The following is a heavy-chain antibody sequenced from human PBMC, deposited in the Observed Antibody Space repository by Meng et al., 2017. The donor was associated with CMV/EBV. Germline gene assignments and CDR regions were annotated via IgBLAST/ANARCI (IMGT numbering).Heavy chain of an antibody. V-gene: IGHV4-34*01. CDR2: INHSGST. CDR1: GGSFSGYS. D-gene: IGHD1-26*01. Sequence: LQQLAEGLLKPSQPRSLTFAGYGGSFSGYSGSWIRQPPGKGLEWIGEINHSGSTNYNPSLKSRVTISVDTSKNQFSLKLSSVTAADTAVYYCARGGGGEWELLHYFDYWGQGTLVTVSS. CDR3: ARGGGGEWELLHYFDY. J-gene: IGHJ4*02.